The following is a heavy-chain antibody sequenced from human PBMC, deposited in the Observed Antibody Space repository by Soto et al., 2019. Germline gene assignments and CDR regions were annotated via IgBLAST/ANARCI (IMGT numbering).Heavy chain of an antibody. CDR1: GFTFSYYT. Sequence: GGSLRLSCAASGFTFSYYTMNWVRQAPGKGLEWVTSISSSSDDIYYADSVKGRFTISRDNAKNSLYLQMISLRAEDTAVYYCARRGSSSLREMDVWGQGTEVTVYS. D-gene: IGHD6-13*01. CDR3: ARRGSSSLREMDV. CDR2: ISSSSDDI. V-gene: IGHV3-21*01. J-gene: IGHJ6*02.